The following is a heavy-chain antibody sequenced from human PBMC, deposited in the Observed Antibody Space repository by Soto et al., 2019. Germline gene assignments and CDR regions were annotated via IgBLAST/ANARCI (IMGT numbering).Heavy chain of an antibody. D-gene: IGHD3-22*01. J-gene: IGHJ5*02. CDR2: VTSSGTCK. CDR1: GFTFRDFT. Sequence: EVHLVESGGGLVKPGGSLRLSCAASGFTFRDFTMNWVRQARGKGLEWVSAVTSSGTCKYYADSLGGRFTISRDNATNSLYLQLNSLRGEDTAIYYCARDDLYDSTGYDSWGQGTLGTV. CDR3: ARDDLYDSTGYDS. V-gene: IGHV3-21*01.